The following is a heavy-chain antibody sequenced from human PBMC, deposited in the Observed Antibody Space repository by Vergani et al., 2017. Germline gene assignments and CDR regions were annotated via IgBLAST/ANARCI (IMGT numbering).Heavy chain of an antibody. CDR2: INHSGST. V-gene: IGHV4-34*01. D-gene: IGHD6-13*01. CDR1: GGSFSGYY. J-gene: IGHJ4*02. Sequence: QVQLQQWGAGLLKPSETLSLTCAVYGGSFSGYYWSWIRQPPGKGLEWIGEINHSGSTNYNPSLKSRVTISVDTSKTQFSLKLSSVTAADTAVYDCARGGSGSWYLPSRRKFDYWGQGTLVTVSS. CDR3: ARGGSGSWYLPSRRKFDY.